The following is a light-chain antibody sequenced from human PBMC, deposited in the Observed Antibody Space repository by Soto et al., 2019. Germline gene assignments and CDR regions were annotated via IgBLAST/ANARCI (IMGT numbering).Light chain of an antibody. CDR1: QSISDT. CDR2: GAS. J-gene: IGKJ5*01. CDR3: QQRKNWQVT. Sequence: DIVMTQSPASLSVSPGGRATLSCKSSQSISDTLAWYQQKPGQAPRLLIHGASTRAPGVPARFSGSGSGTDSTLTISSLEPEDVSVYYCQQRKNWQVTLPQGTRLEIK. V-gene: IGKV3D-15*01.